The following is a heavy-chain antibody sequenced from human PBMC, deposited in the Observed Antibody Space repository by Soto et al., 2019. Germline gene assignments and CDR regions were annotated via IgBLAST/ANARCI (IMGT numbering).Heavy chain of an antibody. CDR2: NIPIFGTA. D-gene: IGHD3-22*01. CDR3: ARGWPYYDSSGYYYTPYY. Sequence: QVQLVQSGAEVKKPGSSVKVSCKASGGTFSSYAISWVRQAPGQGLEWMGGNIPIFGTANYAHKFQGRVTITADESTSTAYMELSSLRSEDTAVYHCARGWPYYDSSGYYYTPYYWGQGTLVTVSS. J-gene: IGHJ4*02. CDR1: GGTFSSYA. V-gene: IGHV1-69*01.